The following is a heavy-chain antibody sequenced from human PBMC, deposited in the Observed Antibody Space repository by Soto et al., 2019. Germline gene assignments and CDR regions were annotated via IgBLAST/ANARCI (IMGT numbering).Heavy chain of an antibody. CDR2: IYYSGST. V-gene: IGHV4-59*01. D-gene: IGHD3-22*01. CDR3: ARAYDSSANYYYYGMDV. Sequence: SETLSLTCTVSGGSISSYYWSWIRQPPGKGLEWIGYIYYSGSTNYNPSLKSRVTISVDTSKNQFSLKLSSVTAADTAVYYCARAYDSSANYYYYGMDVWGQGTTVTVS. J-gene: IGHJ6*02. CDR1: GGSISSYY.